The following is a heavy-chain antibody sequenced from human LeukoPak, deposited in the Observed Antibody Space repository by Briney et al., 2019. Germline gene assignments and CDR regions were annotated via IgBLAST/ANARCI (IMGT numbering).Heavy chain of an antibody. CDR2: VYYSGST. J-gene: IGHJ4*02. CDR3: AAPGSMVRGVIV. V-gene: IGHV4-39*01. D-gene: IGHD3-10*01. CDR1: GGSISSSSYY. Sequence: SETLSLTCTVSGGSISSSSYYWGWIRQPPGKGLEWIGSVYYSGSTYYNPPLKSRVTISVDTSKNQFSLKLTSVTAADTAVFYRAAPGSMVRGVIVWGQGTLVTVTS.